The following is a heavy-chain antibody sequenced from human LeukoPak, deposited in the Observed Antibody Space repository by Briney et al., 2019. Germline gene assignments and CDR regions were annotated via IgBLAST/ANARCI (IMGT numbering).Heavy chain of an antibody. Sequence: ASVKVSCKASVYTFTSYDINWVRQDTGQGLEWMGWMNPNSGNTGYAQKFQGRVTMTRNTSISTAYMELSSLRSEDTAVYYCARGPIWFGELNWFDPWGQGTLVTVSS. J-gene: IGHJ5*02. V-gene: IGHV1-8*01. CDR3: ARGPIWFGELNWFDP. D-gene: IGHD3-10*01. CDR2: MNPNSGNT. CDR1: VYTFTSYD.